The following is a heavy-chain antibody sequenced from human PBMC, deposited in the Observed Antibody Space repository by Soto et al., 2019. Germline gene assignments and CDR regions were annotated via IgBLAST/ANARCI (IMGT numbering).Heavy chain of an antibody. Sequence: GGSLRLSCAASGFTFSSYAMSWVRQAPGKGLEWVSAISGSGGSTYYADSVKGRFTISRDNSKNTLYLQMNSLRAEDTAVYYCAKGGHYCSSTSCYTLRFISGSLFDWFDPWGQGTLVTVSS. J-gene: IGHJ5*02. CDR2: ISGSGGST. CDR3: AKGGHYCSSTSCYTLRFISGSLFDWFDP. D-gene: IGHD2-2*02. CDR1: GFTFSSYA. V-gene: IGHV3-23*01.